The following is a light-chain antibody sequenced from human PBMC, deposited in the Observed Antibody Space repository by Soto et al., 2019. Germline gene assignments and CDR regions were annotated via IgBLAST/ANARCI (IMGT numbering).Light chain of an antibody. J-gene: IGKJ2*01. V-gene: IGKV3-15*01. CDR1: QSVSSN. CDR3: QQYNNWPPYT. CDR2: GAA. Sequence: EIVMTQSPATLSVSPGERATLSCRASQSVSSNFAWYQQKPGQAPRFLIYGAATRATGIPARFSGSGSGTEFTLTISNLQAEDLAVYYCQQYNNWPPYTVGQGTKLEIK.